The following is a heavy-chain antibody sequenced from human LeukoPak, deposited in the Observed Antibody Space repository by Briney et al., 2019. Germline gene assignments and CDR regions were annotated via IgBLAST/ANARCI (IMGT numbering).Heavy chain of an antibody. Sequence: PSETLSLTCSVSGGSISRYYWSWIRQPPGKGLEWIGYVYYSGSTNYNPSLKSRVTISVDTSKNQFSLKLSSVTAADTAVYYCARVVYSSSAGPYYYYYMDVWGKGTTVTVSS. D-gene: IGHD6-6*01. CDR3: ARVVYSSSAGPYYYYYMDV. V-gene: IGHV4-59*01. J-gene: IGHJ6*03. CDR2: VYYSGST. CDR1: GGSISRYY.